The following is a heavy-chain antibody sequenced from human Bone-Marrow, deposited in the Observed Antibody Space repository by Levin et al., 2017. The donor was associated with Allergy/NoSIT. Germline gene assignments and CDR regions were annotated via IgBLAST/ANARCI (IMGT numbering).Heavy chain of an antibody. V-gene: IGHV3-23*01. J-gene: IGHJ4*02. CDR2: LLFLFFLP. Sequence: SLILSCAASGFTLTSYVMSWVRQAPGPFLFFFSSLLFLFFLPSSSSSCKGRFTISRDNFKNTLYLQMTRLRAEDTAVYYCAKELFGGVISLFDYWGQGTLVTVSS. CDR1: GFTLTSYV. D-gene: IGHD3-16*02. CDR3: AKELFGGVISLFDY.